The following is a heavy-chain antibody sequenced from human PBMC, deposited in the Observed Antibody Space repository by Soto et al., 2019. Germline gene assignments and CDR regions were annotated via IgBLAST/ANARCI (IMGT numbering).Heavy chain of an antibody. CDR2: ISYDGSNK. CDR3: ASWYGYYHFWSGYQHPVIDL. Sequence: QVQLVESGGGVVQPGRSLRLSCAASGFTFSSYAMHWVRQAPGKGLEWVAVISYDGSNKYYADSVKGRFTISRDNSKNPLYLQMNSPRAEETAVYYCASWYGYYHFWSGYQHPVIDLWGQGTPVT. V-gene: IGHV3-30-3*01. J-gene: IGHJ4*02. CDR1: GFTFSSYA. D-gene: IGHD3-3*01.